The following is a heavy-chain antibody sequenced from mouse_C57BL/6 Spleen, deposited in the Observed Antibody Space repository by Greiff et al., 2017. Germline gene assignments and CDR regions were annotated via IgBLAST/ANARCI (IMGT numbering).Heavy chain of an antibody. CDR3: ARANSNYLVDY. V-gene: IGHV1-59*01. Sequence: VQLQQPGAELVRPGTSVKLSCKASGYTFTSYWMHWVKQRPGQGLEWIGVIDPSDSYTNYNQKFKGKATLTVDTSSRTAYMQLSSLTSEDSAVYYCARANSNYLVDYWGQGTSVTVSS. J-gene: IGHJ4*01. D-gene: IGHD2-5*01. CDR2: IDPSDSYT. CDR1: GYTFTSYW.